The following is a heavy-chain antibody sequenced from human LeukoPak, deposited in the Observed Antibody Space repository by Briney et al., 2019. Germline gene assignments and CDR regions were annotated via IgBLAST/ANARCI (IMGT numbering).Heavy chain of an antibody. CDR2: IYNNGDRT. J-gene: IGHJ4*02. CDR3: ARVPYDSSGYYYSCFDY. CDR1: GFTVSNNF. D-gene: IGHD3-22*01. V-gene: IGHV3-66*01. Sequence: GGSLRLSCAASGFTVSNNFMSWVRQAPGKGPEWVSVIYNNGDRTTYADSVKGRFILSRDNSKNTVNLQMNSLRDEDTAVYYCARVPYDSSGYYYSCFDYWGQGTLVTVSS.